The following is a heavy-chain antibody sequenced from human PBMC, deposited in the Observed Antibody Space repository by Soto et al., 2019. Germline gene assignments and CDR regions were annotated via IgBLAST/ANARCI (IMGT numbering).Heavy chain of an antibody. CDR3: ARDPYYDNGMDV. V-gene: IGHV1-3*01. J-gene: IGHJ6*02. CDR2: INAGNGNT. Sequence: QVQLVQSGAEVKKPGASVKVSCKACGYTFTSYAMHWVRQAPGQRLEWMGWINAGNGNTKYSQKFQGRVTINRDTSASTAYMELSSLRSEDTAVYYCARDPYYDNGMDVWGQGTTVTVSS. CDR1: GYTFTSYA. D-gene: IGHD3-22*01.